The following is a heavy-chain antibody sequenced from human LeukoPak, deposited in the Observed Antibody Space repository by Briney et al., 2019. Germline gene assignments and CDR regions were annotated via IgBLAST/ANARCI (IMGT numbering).Heavy chain of an antibody. CDR3: ARDGSVSSGYPNY. D-gene: IGHD3-22*01. CDR2: ISGYNGNT. J-gene: IGHJ4*02. Sequence: ASVKVSCKASGYTFNSYGISWVRQAPGQGLEWMGWISGYNGNTNYAQKLQGRVTMTTDISTSTAYVELRSLRSDDTAVYYCARDGSVSSGYPNYWGQGTLVTVSS. CDR1: GYTFNSYG. V-gene: IGHV1-18*01.